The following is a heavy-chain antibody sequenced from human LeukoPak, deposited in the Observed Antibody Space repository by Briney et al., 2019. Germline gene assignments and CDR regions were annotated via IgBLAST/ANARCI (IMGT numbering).Heavy chain of an antibody. J-gene: IGHJ4*02. V-gene: IGHV4-59*01. D-gene: IGHD5-18*01. Sequence: SEPLSLTCTVSGGSISNYYWSWIRQPPGKGLEWSGYVYYSGSTYYNSALKSRVTISVDTSKKQFSLNLSSVTAADTAVYYCARCGYSYGTGYHFDYWGQGTLVTVSS. CDR1: GGSISNYY. CDR2: VYYSGST. CDR3: ARCGYSYGTGYHFDY.